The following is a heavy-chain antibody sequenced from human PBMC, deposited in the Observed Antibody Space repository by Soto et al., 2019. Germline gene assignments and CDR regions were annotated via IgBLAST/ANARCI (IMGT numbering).Heavy chain of an antibody. J-gene: IGHJ4*02. D-gene: IGHD3-22*01. CDR2: VSYDGSKT. V-gene: IGHV3-30*04. CDR3: AKDLRTPGPFYYDSSGYLPRDS. CDR1: GFTFRSFS. Sequence: QVELVESGGGVVQPGRSLRVSCSASGFTFRSFSMHWVRQAPGKGLEWVATVSYDGSKTYYAGSVRGRFTISRDNSNNTLSLQMDGLRPEDTAVYFCAKDLRTPGPFYYDSSGYLPRDSWGQGTLVTVSS.